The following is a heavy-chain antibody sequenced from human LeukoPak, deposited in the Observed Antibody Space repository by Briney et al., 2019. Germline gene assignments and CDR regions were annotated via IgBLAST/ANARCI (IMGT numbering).Heavy chain of an antibody. CDR3: ARRVAVAGTIDY. D-gene: IGHD6-19*01. V-gene: IGHV4-59*08. Sequence: SETLSLTCTVSGGSISTYYWSWSRQPPGKGLEWIGYIYYTGSTNYNPSLKSRVTISVDTSKNQFSLKLSSVTAADTAVYYCARRVAVAGTIDYWGQGTLVTVSS. J-gene: IGHJ4*02. CDR2: IYYTGST. CDR1: GGSISTYY.